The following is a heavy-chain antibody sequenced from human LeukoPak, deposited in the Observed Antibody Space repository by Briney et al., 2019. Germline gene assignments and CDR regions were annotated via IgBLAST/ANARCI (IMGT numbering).Heavy chain of an antibody. CDR1: GGFISSYY. D-gene: IGHD2-15*01. J-gene: IGHJ4*02. CDR2: IYITGST. CDR3: ATEETSGGSYGAAFDY. V-gene: IGHV4-4*07. Sequence: SETLSLTCTVSGGFISSYYWSWIRQPAGKGLEWIGRIYITGSTNYNPSLKSRVTMSVDTSKNQFSLKLNSVTAADTAVYYCATEETSGGSYGAAFDYWGQGTLVTVSS.